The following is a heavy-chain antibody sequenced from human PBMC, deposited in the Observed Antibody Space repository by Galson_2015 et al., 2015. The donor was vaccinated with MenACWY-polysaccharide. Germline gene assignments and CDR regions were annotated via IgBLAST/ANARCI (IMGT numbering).Heavy chain of an antibody. CDR1: GGSIRSCYR. CDR3: ATSARSGPSLEAFDI. Sequence: SEALALTCDVSGGSIRSCYRCNRVRQPPGKGLEWPREVYDSATSNYIPSIKSRATMSVDESNNQFSLMLSSGTAEDTALYFCATSARSGPSLEAFDIWGQGTMVTVSS. J-gene: IGHJ3*02. CDR2: VYDSATS. V-gene: IGHV4-4*02. D-gene: IGHD2-15*01.